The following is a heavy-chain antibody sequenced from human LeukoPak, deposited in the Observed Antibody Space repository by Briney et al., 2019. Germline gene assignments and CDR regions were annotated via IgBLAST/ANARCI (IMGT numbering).Heavy chain of an antibody. Sequence: GGSLRLSCAASGFTFSSYSMNWVRQAPGKGLEWVSSISSSSSYIYYADSVKGRFTISRDNAKNSMYLQMNSLRAEDTAVYYCARDFQVWFGEAYGMDVWGKGTTVTVSS. V-gene: IGHV3-21*01. D-gene: IGHD3-10*01. J-gene: IGHJ6*04. CDR3: ARDFQVWFGEAYGMDV. CDR1: GFTFSSYS. CDR2: ISSSSSYI.